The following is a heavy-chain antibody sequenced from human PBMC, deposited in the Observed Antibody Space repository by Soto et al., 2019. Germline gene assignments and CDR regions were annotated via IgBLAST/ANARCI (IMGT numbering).Heavy chain of an antibody. CDR3: ARRSLRGSAFDI. CDR1: GGSFSGYY. Sequence: PSETLSLTCAVYGGSFSGYYWSWIRQPPGKGLEWIGEINHSGSTNYNPSLKSRVTISVDTSKNQFSLKLSSVPAADTAVYYCARRSLRGSAFDIWGQGTMVTVSS. J-gene: IGHJ3*02. D-gene: IGHD4-17*01. V-gene: IGHV4-34*01. CDR2: INHSGST.